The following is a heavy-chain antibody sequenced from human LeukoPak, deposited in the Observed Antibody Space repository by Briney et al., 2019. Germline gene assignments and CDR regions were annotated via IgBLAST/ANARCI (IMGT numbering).Heavy chain of an antibody. J-gene: IGHJ4*02. CDR1: GGSISSGGYY. CDR3: ARRNSGSYYVNEFDY. V-gene: IGHV4-31*03. CDR2: IYYSGST. D-gene: IGHD1-26*01. Sequence: SETLSLTCTVSGGSISSGGYYWSWIRQHPGKGLEWIGYIYYSGSTYYNPSLKSRVTISVDASKNQFSLKLSSVTAADMAVYYCARRNSGSYYVNEFDYWGQGTLVTVSS.